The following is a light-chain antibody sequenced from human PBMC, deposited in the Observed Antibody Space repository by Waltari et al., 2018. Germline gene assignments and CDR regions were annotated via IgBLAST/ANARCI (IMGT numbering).Light chain of an antibody. V-gene: IGLV2-14*01. Sequence: QSALTHPASVSGDPGQSIAISCPGTSSDVGASHYVSWYQQRPGKAPKFMIYDFTKRPSGVSSRFAGSKYGHTASLPISGLQAEDEADYYCSSYTSSSTYVFGTGTKVTVL. CDR2: DFT. CDR1: SSDVGASHY. J-gene: IGLJ1*01. CDR3: SSYTSSSTYV.